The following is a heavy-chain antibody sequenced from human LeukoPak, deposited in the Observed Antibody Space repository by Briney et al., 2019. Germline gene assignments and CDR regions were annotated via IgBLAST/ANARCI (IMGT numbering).Heavy chain of an antibody. Sequence: SETLSLTCAVYGGSFSGYYWSWIRQPPGKGLEWVGEINHSGSTNYNPSLKSRVTISVDTSKNQFSLKLSSVTAADTAVYYCARRWGTTFDYWGQGTLVTVSS. V-gene: IGHV4-34*01. CDR2: INHSGST. J-gene: IGHJ4*02. D-gene: IGHD3-16*01. CDR1: GGSFSGYY. CDR3: ARRWGTTFDY.